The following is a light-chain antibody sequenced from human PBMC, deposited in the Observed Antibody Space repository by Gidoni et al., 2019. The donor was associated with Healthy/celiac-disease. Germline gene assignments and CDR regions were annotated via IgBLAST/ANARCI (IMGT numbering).Light chain of an antibody. CDR3: QAWDSSIVV. Sequence: SYELTQPHSVSVSPGQTASITCSGDKSGDKYACWYQQKPGQSPVLVIYQDSKRPSGIPERFSGSNSGNTATLTISGTQAMDEADYYCQAWDSSIVVFGGGTKLTVL. V-gene: IGLV3-1*01. J-gene: IGLJ2*01. CDR1: KSGDKY. CDR2: QDS.